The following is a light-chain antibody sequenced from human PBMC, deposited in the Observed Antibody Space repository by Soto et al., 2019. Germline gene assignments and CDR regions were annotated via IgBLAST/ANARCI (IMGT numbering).Light chain of an antibody. CDR1: SSDVGNYNY. Sequence: QSALTQPRSVSGSPGLSVTISCTGTSSDVGNYNYVSWYQQYPGKAPKVMIFDVSKRPSGVPDRFFGSKSGNTASLTISGLQAEDEADYYCCSYAGSNTYVFGTGTKVTVL. CDR3: CSYAGSNTYV. J-gene: IGLJ1*01. V-gene: IGLV2-11*01. CDR2: DVS.